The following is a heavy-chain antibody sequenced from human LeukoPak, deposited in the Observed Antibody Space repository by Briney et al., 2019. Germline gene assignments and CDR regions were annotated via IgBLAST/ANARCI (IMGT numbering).Heavy chain of an antibody. CDR1: GFTFSNYA. CDR3: AKNFGDGLPFYDY. Sequence: GGSLRLSCVASGFTFSNYAMTWVRQAPGKGLEWVSAISGGGGHTYHTDSVKGRSTVSRDNSRNSLYLQMNSLRAEDTAVYYCAKNFGDGLPFYDYWGQGTLVTVSS. D-gene: IGHD4-17*01. V-gene: IGHV3-23*01. CDR2: ISGGGGHT. J-gene: IGHJ4*02.